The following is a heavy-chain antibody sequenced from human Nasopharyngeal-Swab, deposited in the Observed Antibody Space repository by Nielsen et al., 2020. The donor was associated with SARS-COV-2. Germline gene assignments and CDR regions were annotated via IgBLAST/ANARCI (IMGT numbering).Heavy chain of an antibody. Sequence: GGSLRLSCAASGFTFENYAMHWVRQPPGKGLEWVAAIVGSGDNSGSGGSTYYADSVKGRFTISRDNSKNTLSLQMNSLRAEDTAVYYCAKDLRGPYFFWGQGTLVTVSS. D-gene: IGHD2/OR15-2a*01. J-gene: IGHJ4*02. CDR3: AKDLRGPYFF. CDR2: IVGSGDNSGSGGST. V-gene: IGHV3-23*01. CDR1: GFTFENYA.